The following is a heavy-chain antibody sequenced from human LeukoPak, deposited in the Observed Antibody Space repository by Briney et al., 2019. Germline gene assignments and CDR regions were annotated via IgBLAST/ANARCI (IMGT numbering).Heavy chain of an antibody. CDR1: GFTFSSYD. D-gene: IGHD5-24*01. CDR2: IWYDGSNK. J-gene: IGHJ4*02. CDR3: ARDRGGDGINYYFDY. V-gene: IGHV3-33*01. Sequence: GGSLRLSCAASGFTFSSYDMHWVRQAPGKGLEWVAVIWYDGSNKYYADSVKGRFTISRDNSKNTLYLQENSLRAEDTAVYYCARDRGGDGINYYFDYWGQGTLVTVSS.